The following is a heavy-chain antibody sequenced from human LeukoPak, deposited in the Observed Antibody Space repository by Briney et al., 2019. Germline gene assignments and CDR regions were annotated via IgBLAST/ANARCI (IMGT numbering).Heavy chain of an antibody. J-gene: IGHJ6*02. CDR1: GGSISSYY. D-gene: IGHD6-13*01. CDR2: IYTSGST. Sequence: PSETLSLTCTVSGGSISSYYWSWIRQPAGKGLEWIGRIYTSGSTNYNPPLKSRVTMSVDTSKNQFSLKLSSVTAADTAVYYCAREIIAAAGKLYYYYGMDVWGQGTTVTVSS. CDR3: AREIIAAAGKLYYYYGMDV. V-gene: IGHV4-4*07.